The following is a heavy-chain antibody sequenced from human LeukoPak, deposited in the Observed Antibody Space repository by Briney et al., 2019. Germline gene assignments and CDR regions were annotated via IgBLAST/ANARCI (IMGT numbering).Heavy chain of an antibody. CDR2: IYTSGST. D-gene: IGHD3-3*01. Sequence: SQTLSLTCTVSGASVSRGSYYWNWIRQPPGKGLGWIGRIYTSGSTYYNPSLRSRVTISVDTSKNQFSLKLSSVTAADTAVYYCARCPPGHDFWSGYYYYYYMDVWGKGTTVTVSS. J-gene: IGHJ6*03. CDR3: ARCPPGHDFWSGYYYYYYMDV. CDR1: GASVSRGSYY. V-gene: IGHV4-61*02.